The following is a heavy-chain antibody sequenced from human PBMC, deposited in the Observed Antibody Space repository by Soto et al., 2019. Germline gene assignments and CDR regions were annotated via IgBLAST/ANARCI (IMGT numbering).Heavy chain of an antibody. V-gene: IGHV1-18*04. J-gene: IGHJ4*02. D-gene: IGHD6-19*01. Sequence: GASVKVSCKASGYTFTSYGISWVRQAPGQGLEWMGWISAYNGNTNYAQKLQGRVTMTTDTSTSTAYMELRSLRSDDTAVYYCARVGAKYSSGWYYFDYWGQGTLVTVSS. CDR2: ISAYNGNT. CDR1: GYTFTSYG. CDR3: ARVGAKYSSGWYYFDY.